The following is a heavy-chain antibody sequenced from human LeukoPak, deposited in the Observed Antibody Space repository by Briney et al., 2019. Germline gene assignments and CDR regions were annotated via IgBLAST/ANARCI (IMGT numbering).Heavy chain of an antibody. CDR2: IKQDGSEK. Sequence: GGSLRLSCAASGFTFSSYWMSWVRQAPGKGLEWVANIKQDGSEKYYVDSVKGRFTISRDNAKNSLYLQMNSLRAEDTAVYYCAGEGHYYGSGELPNYWGQGTLVTVSS. CDR1: GFTFSSYW. CDR3: AGEGHYYGSGELPNY. D-gene: IGHD3-10*01. J-gene: IGHJ4*02. V-gene: IGHV3-7*01.